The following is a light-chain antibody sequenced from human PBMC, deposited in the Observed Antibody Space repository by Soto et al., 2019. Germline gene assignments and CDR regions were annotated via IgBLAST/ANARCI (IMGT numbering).Light chain of an antibody. V-gene: IGKV3-15*01. CDR3: HQYNFWPS. CDR1: QGVSRK. Sequence: EIVMTQSPATLSVAPGERVTLSCRASQGVSRKLAWYQHKSGQAPRLLISGASTGATGIPARFSGSGSGTEFTLTISSLQSEDFAVYYCHQYNFWPSFGQGTKVDIK. J-gene: IGKJ1*01. CDR2: GAS.